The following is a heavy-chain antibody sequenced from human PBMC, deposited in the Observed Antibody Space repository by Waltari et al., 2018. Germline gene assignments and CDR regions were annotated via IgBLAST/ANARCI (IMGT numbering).Heavy chain of an antibody. J-gene: IGHJ2*01. V-gene: IGHV3-30*01. CDR2: ISYDGNNK. CDR3: ARDRGYYDGSGYYLLNWYFDL. D-gene: IGHD3-22*01. CDR1: GFTFSSYA. Sequence: QVQLVESGGGVVQPGRSLRLSCAASGFTFSSYAIHWVRQAPGKGLEWVAVISYDGNNKYYADSVKGRFTISRDNSKNTLYLQMNSLRAEDTSVYYCARDRGYYDGSGYYLLNWYFDLWGRGTLVTVSS.